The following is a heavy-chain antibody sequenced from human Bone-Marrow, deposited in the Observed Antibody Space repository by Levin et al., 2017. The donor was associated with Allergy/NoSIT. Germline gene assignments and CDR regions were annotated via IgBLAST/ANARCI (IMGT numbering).Heavy chain of an antibody. CDR2: ITYDESNK. CDR3: ARDAVREKDDF. D-gene: IGHD4-17*01. CDR1: GFAFSTYG. J-gene: IGHJ4*02. Sequence: LSLTCAASGFAFSTYGMHWVRQTPGKGLEWVAVITYDESNKFYADSVKGRFSISRDISKNTVYLHMNSLRPEDSAVYYCARDAVREKDDFWGQGTLVTVSS. V-gene: IGHV3-30*03.